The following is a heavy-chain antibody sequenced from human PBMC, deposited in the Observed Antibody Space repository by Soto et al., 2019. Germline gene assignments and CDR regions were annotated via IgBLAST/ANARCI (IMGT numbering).Heavy chain of an antibody. CDR1: GGSISSYY. J-gene: IGHJ4*02. Sequence: SETLSLTCTVSGGSISSYYWSWIRQPPGKGLEWIGYIYYSGSTNYNPSIKSRVTISVDTSKNQFSLKLSSVTAADTAVYYFARHGNYYDSSGYYYYFDYWGQGTLVTVSS. CDR3: ARHGNYYDSSGYYYYFDY. V-gene: IGHV4-59*08. CDR2: IYYSGST. D-gene: IGHD3-22*01.